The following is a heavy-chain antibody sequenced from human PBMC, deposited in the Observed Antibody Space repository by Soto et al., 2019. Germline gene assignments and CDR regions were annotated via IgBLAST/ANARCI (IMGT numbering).Heavy chain of an antibody. CDR2: VHHSWGS. CDR3: ARVPWFGESNWFDP. D-gene: IGHD3-10*01. V-gene: IGHV4-59*01. Sequence: PSETLSLTCTVSGGSISSYYWSWFRQSPGKRMEWIGYVHHSWGSSYNPSLQSRVTISVDTSKNQFSLKLSSVTAADTAVYYCARVPWFGESNWFDPWGQGTLVTVSS. CDR1: GGSISSYY. J-gene: IGHJ5*02.